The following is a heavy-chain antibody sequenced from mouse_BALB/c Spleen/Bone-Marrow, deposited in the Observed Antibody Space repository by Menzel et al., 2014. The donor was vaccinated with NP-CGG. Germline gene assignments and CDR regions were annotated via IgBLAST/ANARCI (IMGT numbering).Heavy chain of an antibody. D-gene: IGHD2-4*01. CDR1: GFTFNNYG. Sequence: EEQLVESGGGLVKSGGSLELSCAASGFTFNNYGMSWVRQTPEKRLEWVATISGGGSYTFYPDSVTGRFPISRDNAKNDLYLQLSSLRSEDTALYYCARHAYYDQTEVSFVYWGQGTLVTVSA. V-gene: IGHV5-9-2*01. J-gene: IGHJ3*01. CDR2: ISGGGSYT. CDR3: ARHAYYDQTEVSFVY.